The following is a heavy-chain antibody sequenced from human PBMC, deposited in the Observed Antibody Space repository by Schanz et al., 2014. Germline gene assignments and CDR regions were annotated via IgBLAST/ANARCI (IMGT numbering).Heavy chain of an antibody. CDR1: GFTFSSYW. CDR2: IKSDGSST. D-gene: IGHD3-3*01. CDR3: VRDSFFAFDY. Sequence: EVQLVESGGGLVQPGGSLRLSCAASGFTFSSYWMHWVRQVPGKGRVWVSRIKSDGSSTIYADSVKGRFTMSRDNAKNSVFLQMNSLRAEDTAVYYCVRDSFFAFDYWGQGTLVTASS. J-gene: IGHJ4*02. V-gene: IGHV3-74*01.